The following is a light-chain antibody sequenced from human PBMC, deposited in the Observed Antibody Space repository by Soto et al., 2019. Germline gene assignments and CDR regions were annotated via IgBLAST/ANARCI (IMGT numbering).Light chain of an antibody. CDR2: GAS. CDR1: QSVSSSY. J-gene: IGKJ2*01. CDR3: QQYGSSPLT. Sequence: EIVLTQSPGTLSLSPGERATLSCRASQSVSSSYLAWYQQKPGQATRLLIYGASSRATGIPERFNGSGSGADFTLTISRLEPEDFAVYYCQQYGSSPLTFGQVNKLEIK. V-gene: IGKV3-20*01.